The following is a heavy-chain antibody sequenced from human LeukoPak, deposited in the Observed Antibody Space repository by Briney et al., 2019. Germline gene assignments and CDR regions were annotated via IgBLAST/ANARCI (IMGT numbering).Heavy chain of an antibody. V-gene: IGHV3-72*01. J-gene: IGHJ3*02. D-gene: IGHD3-16*01. CDR2: IRNKAKSYST. CDR3: ARDGGKDDHSAFDI. Sequence: GGSLRLSCAASGVTLSDHHMDWVRQAPGEGLEGVGRIRNKAKSYSTQYAASVRGRFTISRDDSENSLFLQMNSLKTEDTAVYYCARDGGKDDHSAFDIWGQGTVVTASS. CDR1: GVTLSDHH.